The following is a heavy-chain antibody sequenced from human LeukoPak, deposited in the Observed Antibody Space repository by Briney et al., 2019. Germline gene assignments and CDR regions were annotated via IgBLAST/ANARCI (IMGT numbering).Heavy chain of an antibody. CDR1: GFTFSNFA. V-gene: IGHV3-30-3*02. J-gene: IGHJ6*03. CDR2: MSNDGNNK. D-gene: IGHD1-26*01. Sequence: PGGSLRLSCAASGFTFSNFAMHWVRQAPGKGLEWVAVMSNDGNNKYYADSVKGRFTISRDNSKNTLYLQMNSLRAEDTAVYYCAKDSLVGATWGLYYYMDVWGKGTTVTVSS. CDR3: AKDSLVGATWGLYYYMDV.